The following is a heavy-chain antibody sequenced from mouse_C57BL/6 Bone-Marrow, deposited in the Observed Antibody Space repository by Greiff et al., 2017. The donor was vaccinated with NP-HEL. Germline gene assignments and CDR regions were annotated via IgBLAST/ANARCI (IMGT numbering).Heavy chain of an antibody. CDR3: ARDHNGYSYYYAMDY. D-gene: IGHD2-3*01. CDR2: ISDGGSYT. Sequence: EVKLMESGGGLVKPGGFLKLSCAASGFTFSSYAMSWVRQTPEKRLEWVATISDGGSYTYYPDNVKGRFTISRDNAKNNLYLQMSHLKSEDTAMYYCARDHNGYSYYYAMDYWGQGTSVTVSS. CDR1: GFTFSSYA. V-gene: IGHV5-4*01. J-gene: IGHJ4*01.